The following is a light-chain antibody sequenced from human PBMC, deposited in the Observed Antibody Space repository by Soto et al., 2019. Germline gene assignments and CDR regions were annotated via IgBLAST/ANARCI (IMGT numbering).Light chain of an antibody. CDR3: QQYGNSGVT. CDR1: QSVSSY. V-gene: IGKV3-20*01. Sequence: EIVLTQSPATLSLSPGERATLSFRASQSVSSYLAWYQQRPGQAPRLLIYGVSSRATGIPDRFSGSGSGTDFTLTISRLEPEDFAVYYCQQYGNSGVTFGPGTKVDIK. CDR2: GVS. J-gene: IGKJ3*01.